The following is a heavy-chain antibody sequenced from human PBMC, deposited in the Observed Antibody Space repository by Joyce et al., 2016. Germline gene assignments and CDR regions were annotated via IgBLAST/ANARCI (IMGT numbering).Heavy chain of an antibody. Sequence: QVQLLQSGDEVKKPGASMKVSCEASGFTLTNDDIINWVRQAPGRGLAGMGWLSPYSDKTTYAQKFRGRVSMTKDTSTTTVYMELRSLRFDDTAVYYCARVTSSWFWGREVTYGMDVWGQGTRVTVSS. V-gene: IGHV1-18*01. J-gene: IGHJ6*02. CDR3: ARVTSSWFWGREVTYGMDV. D-gene: IGHD6-13*01. CDR1: GFTLTNDDI. CDR2: LSPYSDKT.